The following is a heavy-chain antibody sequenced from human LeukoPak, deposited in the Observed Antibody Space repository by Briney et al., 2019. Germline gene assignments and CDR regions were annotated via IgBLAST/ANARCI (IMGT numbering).Heavy chain of an antibody. CDR2: ISGSGGST. CDR1: GFTFSSYA. Sequence: GGSLRLSCAASGFTFSSYAMSWVRQAPGKGLEWVSAISGSGGSTYYADSVKGRFTISRDNSKNTLYLQMNSLRAEDTAVYYCAKDLSAVDDSDYYYYYYMDVWGKGTTVTVSS. V-gene: IGHV3-23*01. D-gene: IGHD6-19*01. CDR3: AKDLSAVDDSDYYYYYYMDV. J-gene: IGHJ6*03.